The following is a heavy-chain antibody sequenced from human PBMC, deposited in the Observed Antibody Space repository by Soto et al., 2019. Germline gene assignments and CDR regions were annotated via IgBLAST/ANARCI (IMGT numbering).Heavy chain of an antibody. CDR3: ARDVSPPITIFGVVTQYFQH. D-gene: IGHD3-3*01. Sequence: ASVKVSCKASGYTFTGYYMHCVRQAPGQVLEWMGWINPNSGGANYAQKFQGRVTMTRDTSISTAYMELSRLRSDDTAVYYCARDVSPPITIFGVVTQYFQHWGQGTLVTVSS. V-gene: IGHV1-2*02. CDR1: GYTFTGYY. J-gene: IGHJ1*01. CDR2: INPNSGGA.